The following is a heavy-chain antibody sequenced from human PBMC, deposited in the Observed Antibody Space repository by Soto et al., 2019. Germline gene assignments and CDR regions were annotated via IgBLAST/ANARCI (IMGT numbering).Heavy chain of an antibody. CDR1: GGTFSSYA. Sequence: QVQLVQSGAEVKKPGSSVKVSCKASGGTFSSYAISWVRQAPGQGLEWMGGIIPIFGTANYAQKFQGRVTIPADESTSTAYMELSSLRSEDTAVYYCARVGEQQLKTVGYYFDYWGQGTLVTVSS. CDR3: ARVGEQQLKTVGYYFDY. V-gene: IGHV1-69*01. D-gene: IGHD6-13*01. J-gene: IGHJ4*02. CDR2: IIPIFGTA.